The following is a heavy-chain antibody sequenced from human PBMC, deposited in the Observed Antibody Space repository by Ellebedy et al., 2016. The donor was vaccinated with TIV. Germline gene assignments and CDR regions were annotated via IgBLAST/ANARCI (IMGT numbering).Heavy chain of an antibody. CDR1: GGSIRSSSYY. CDR2: LYYSGIT. J-gene: IGHJ5*02. Sequence: MPSETLSLTCTVSGGSIRSSSYYWGWIRQPPGKGLKWIGSLYYSGITYYNPSLKSRVTISVDTSKNQFSLKLSSVTAADTAVYYCARQGGLQQLGTFDPWGQGTLVTVSS. V-gene: IGHV4-39*01. D-gene: IGHD7-27*01. CDR3: ARQGGLQQLGTFDP.